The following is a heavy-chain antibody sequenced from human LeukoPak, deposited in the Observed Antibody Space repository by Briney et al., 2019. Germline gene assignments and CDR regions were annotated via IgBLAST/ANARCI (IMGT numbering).Heavy chain of an antibody. V-gene: IGHV1-69*05. CDR3: AREKADYYDSSGPSGTYYFDY. Sequence: SVKVSCKASGGTFSSYAISWVRQAPGQGLEWMGGIIPIFGTANYAQKFQGRVTMTRDMSTSTVYMELSSLRSEDTAVYYCAREKADYYDSSGPSGTYYFDYWGQGTLVTVSS. CDR2: IIPIFGTA. CDR1: GGTFSSYA. J-gene: IGHJ4*02. D-gene: IGHD3-22*01.